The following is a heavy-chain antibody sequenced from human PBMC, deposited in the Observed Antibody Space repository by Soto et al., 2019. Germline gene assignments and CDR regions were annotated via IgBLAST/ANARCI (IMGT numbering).Heavy chain of an antibody. Sequence: GGSLRLSCAASGFTFSTYAMSWVRQAPGKGLEWVSAISGSGDSTYYGDSVKGRFTISRDYSKNTLYLQMTSLRAEDTALYHCVKGGASYTSCWYANWGQGILVTVSS. J-gene: IGHJ4*02. CDR3: VKGGASYTSCWYAN. D-gene: IGHD6-13*01. V-gene: IGHV3-23*01. CDR2: ISGSGDST. CDR1: GFTFSTYA.